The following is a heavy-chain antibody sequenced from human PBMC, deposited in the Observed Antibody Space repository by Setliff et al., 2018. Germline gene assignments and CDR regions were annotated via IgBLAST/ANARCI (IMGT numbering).Heavy chain of an antibody. J-gene: IGHJ3*02. CDR2: IYHSGST. CDR3: ARGKIRITMIVVPTGGAFDI. V-gene: IGHV4-38-2*01. CDR1: GGSISSGYY. Sequence: SETLSLTCAVSGGSISSGYYWGWIRQPPGKGLEWIGSIYHSGSTYYNPSLKSRVTISVDTSKNQFSLKLSSVTAADTAVYYCARGKIRITMIVVPTGGAFDIWGQGTMVTVSS. D-gene: IGHD3-22*01.